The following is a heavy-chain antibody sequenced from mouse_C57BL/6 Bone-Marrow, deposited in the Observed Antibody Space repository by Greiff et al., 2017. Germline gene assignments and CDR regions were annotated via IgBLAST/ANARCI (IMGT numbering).Heavy chain of an antibody. V-gene: IGHV1-55*01. Sequence: QVQLQQPGAELVKPGASVKMSCKASGYTFTSYWITWVKQRPGQGLEWIGDIYPGSGSTNYTEKFKSKVTLTVDTSSSTAYMQLSSLTSEDSTVYYCARDDFYAMDYWGQGTSVTVSS. CDR2: IYPGSGST. J-gene: IGHJ4*01. CDR1: GYTFTSYW. CDR3: ARDDFYAMDY.